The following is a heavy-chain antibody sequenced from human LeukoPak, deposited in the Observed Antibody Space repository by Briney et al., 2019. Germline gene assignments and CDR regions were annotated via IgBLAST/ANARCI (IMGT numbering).Heavy chain of an antibody. CDR1: GYTFTSYG. V-gene: IGHV1-18*04. Sequence: ASVKVSCKASGYTFTSYGISWVRHAPGQGLEWMGWISAYNGNTNYAQKLQGRVTMTTDTSTSTAYMELRSLRSDDTAVYYCARDGVRYSSGWYVTGGDNWFDPWGQGTLVTVSS. CDR2: ISAYNGNT. D-gene: IGHD6-19*01. CDR3: ARDGVRYSSGWYVTGGDNWFDP. J-gene: IGHJ5*02.